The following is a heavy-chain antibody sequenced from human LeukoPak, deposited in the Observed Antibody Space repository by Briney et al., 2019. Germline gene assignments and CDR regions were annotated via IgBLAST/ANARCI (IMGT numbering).Heavy chain of an antibody. CDR1: GGSFSGYY. J-gene: IGHJ4*02. CDR2: INHSGST. V-gene: IGHV4-34*01. Sequence: SETLSLTCAVYGGSFSGYYWSWIRQPPGKGLEWIGEINHSGSTNYNPSLKSRVTISVDTSNNQFSLKLSSVTAADTAVYYCARGRGWYYYDSSGRREFDYWGQGTLVTLSS. D-gene: IGHD3-22*01. CDR3: ARGRGWYYYDSSGRREFDY.